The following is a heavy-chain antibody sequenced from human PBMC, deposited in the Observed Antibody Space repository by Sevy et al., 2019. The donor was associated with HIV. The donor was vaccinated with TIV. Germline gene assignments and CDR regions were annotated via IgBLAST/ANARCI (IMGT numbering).Heavy chain of an antibody. V-gene: IGHV3-33*01. Sequence: GGSLRLSCAASGFTFSSYGMHWVRQAPGKGLEWVAVIWYDGSNKYYADSVKGRFTISRDNSKNTLYLKMNSLRAEDTAVYYCARGWFRGVNMYYYYGMDVWGQGTTVTVSS. CDR3: ARGWFRGVNMYYYYGMDV. CDR2: IWYDGSNK. D-gene: IGHD3-10*01. CDR1: GFTFSSYG. J-gene: IGHJ6*02.